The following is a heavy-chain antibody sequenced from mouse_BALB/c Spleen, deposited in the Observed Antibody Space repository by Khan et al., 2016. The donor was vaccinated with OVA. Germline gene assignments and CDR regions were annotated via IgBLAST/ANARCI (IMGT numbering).Heavy chain of an antibody. V-gene: IGHV5-17*02. Sequence: EVELVESGGGLVQPGGSRKLSCAASGFTFSSFGMHWVRQAPEKGLEWVAYISSGSSTIYYADTVKGRFTISRDNPKNTLFPQMTSLRSEDTAMYYCATYGWWDWGAGTTVTVSS. J-gene: IGHJ1*01. CDR3: ATYGWWD. CDR2: ISSGSSTI. CDR1: GFTFSSFG. D-gene: IGHD1-1*01.